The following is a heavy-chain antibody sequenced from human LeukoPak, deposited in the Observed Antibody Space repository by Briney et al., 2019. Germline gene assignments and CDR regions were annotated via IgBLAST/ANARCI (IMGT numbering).Heavy chain of an antibody. Sequence: GGSLRLSCAASGFTFSSYAMSLVRQAPGKGLEWVSAISGSGGSTYYADPVKGRFTISRDNSKNTLYLQMNSLRAEDTAVYYCAVFPPRGGLIDPWGQGTLVTVSS. CDR2: ISGSGGST. CDR1: GFTFSSYA. V-gene: IGHV3-23*01. J-gene: IGHJ5*02. CDR3: AVFPPRGGLIDP. D-gene: IGHD3-10*01.